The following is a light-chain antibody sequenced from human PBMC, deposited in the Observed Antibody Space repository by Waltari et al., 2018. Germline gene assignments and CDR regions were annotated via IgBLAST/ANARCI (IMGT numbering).Light chain of an antibody. Sequence: SSELTQDPAVSVALGQTVRITCQGDSLRTYYASWYQQRPGQAPVLVIYGKNNRPSGIPDRFSGSSSGNTASLTISGAQAEDEADYYRNSRDSSGNHVLFGGGTKLTVL. CDR3: NSRDSSGNHVL. J-gene: IGLJ2*01. V-gene: IGLV3-19*01. CDR1: SLRTYY. CDR2: GKN.